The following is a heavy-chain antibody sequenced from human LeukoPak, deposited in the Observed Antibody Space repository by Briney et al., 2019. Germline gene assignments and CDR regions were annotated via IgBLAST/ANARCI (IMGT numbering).Heavy chain of an antibody. D-gene: IGHD6-19*01. CDR1: GYTFTGYY. CDR3: ARNTGYSSGWSARYYFDY. J-gene: IGHJ4*02. CDR2: INPNSGGT. Sequence: ASVKVSCKASGYTFTGYYMHWMRQAPGQGLEWMGWINPNSGGTNYAQKFQGRVTMTRDTSISTAYMELSRLRSDDTAVYYCARNTGYSSGWSARYYFDYWGQGTLVTVSS. V-gene: IGHV1-2*02.